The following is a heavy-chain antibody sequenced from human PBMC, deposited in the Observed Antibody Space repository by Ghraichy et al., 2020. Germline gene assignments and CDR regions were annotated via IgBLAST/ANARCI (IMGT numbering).Heavy chain of an antibody. D-gene: IGHD3-22*01. V-gene: IGHV4-59*08. J-gene: IGHJ4*02. CDR2: VYFSGIT. CDR1: GGPITSYY. Sequence: SETLSLTCTVSGGPITSYYWSWIRQPPGKGLEWIGYVYFSGITSYNPSLESRVTMSVDTSANQFYLKLSSVTASATAMYYCAGLSAYYYATSGYSFDYWGQGTLLTVSS. CDR3: AGLSAYYYATSGYSFDY.